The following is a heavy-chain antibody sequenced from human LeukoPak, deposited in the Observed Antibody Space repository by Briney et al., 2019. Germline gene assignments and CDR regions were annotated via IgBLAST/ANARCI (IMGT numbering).Heavy chain of an antibody. J-gene: IGHJ4*02. V-gene: IGHV4-34*01. CDR2: INHSGST. D-gene: IGHD3-22*01. Sequence: SETLSLTCAVYGGSFSGYYWSWIRQPPGKGLEWIGEINHSGSTNYDPSLKSRVTISVDTSKNQFSLKLSSVTAADTAVYYCARRRWLYGAGVDYWGQGTLVTVSS. CDR1: GGSFSGYY. CDR3: ARRRWLYGAGVDY.